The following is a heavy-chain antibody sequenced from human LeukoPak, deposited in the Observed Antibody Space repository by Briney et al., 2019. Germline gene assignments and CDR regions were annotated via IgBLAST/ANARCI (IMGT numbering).Heavy chain of an antibody. Sequence: PGGSLRLSCAASGFTFSNAWMSWVRQAPGKGLEWVGRIKSKTDGGTTDYAAPVKGRFTISRDDSKNTLYLQMNSLKTEDTAVYYCTTGPYSSSWYWLYWGQGTLVTVSS. CDR2: IKSKTDGGTT. CDR3: TTGPYSSSWYWLY. CDR1: GFTFSNAW. V-gene: IGHV3-15*01. J-gene: IGHJ4*02. D-gene: IGHD6-13*01.